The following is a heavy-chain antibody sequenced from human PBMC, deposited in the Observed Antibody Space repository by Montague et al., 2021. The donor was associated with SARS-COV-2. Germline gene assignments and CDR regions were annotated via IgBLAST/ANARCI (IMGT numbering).Heavy chain of an antibody. CDR3: AIEWEVHGNFDD. Sequence: TLSLTCTVSGASINNGRYYWSWIRQPAGKGPEWIGRIYTRGNTNYSPSLKSRVTISLDTSMKQISLKLSSVTAADTAIYYCAIEWEVHGNFDDWGQGIVVTVSS. CDR1: GASINNGRYY. J-gene: IGHJ4*02. V-gene: IGHV4-61*02. CDR2: IYTRGNT. D-gene: IGHD1-26*01.